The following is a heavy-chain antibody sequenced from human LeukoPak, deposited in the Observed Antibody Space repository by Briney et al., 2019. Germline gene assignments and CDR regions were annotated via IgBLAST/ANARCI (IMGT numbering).Heavy chain of an antibody. CDR3: ASGQRITMVRGVMGNWSDP. V-gene: IGHV1-69*13. D-gene: IGHD3-10*01. CDR2: IIPIFGTA. CDR1: GGTFSSYA. Sequence: ASVKVSCKASGGTFSSYAISWVRQAPGQGLEWMGGIIPIFGTANYAQKFQGRVTITADESTSTAYMELSSLRSEDTAVYYCASGQRITMVRGVMGNWSDPCGQGPLVTVSS. J-gene: IGHJ5*02.